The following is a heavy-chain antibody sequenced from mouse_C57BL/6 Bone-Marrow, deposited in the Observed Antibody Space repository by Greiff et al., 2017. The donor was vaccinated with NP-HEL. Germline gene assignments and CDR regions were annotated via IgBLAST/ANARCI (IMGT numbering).Heavy chain of an antibody. D-gene: IGHD1-1*02. CDR1: GYTFTSYW. J-gene: IGHJ3*01. CDR2: IYPGSGST. V-gene: IGHV1-55*01. CDR3: ARGAIVIYGVDQFAN. Sequence: QVQLKQPGAELVQPGASVKMSCKASGYTFTSYWITWVKQRPGQGLEWIGDIYPGSGSTNYNEKFKSKATLTVDTSSSTAYMQLSSLTSEDSAVYYCARGAIVIYGVDQFANGGQGTLVTVSA.